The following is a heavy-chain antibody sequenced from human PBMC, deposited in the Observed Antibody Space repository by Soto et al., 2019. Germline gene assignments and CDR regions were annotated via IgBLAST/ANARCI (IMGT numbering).Heavy chain of an antibody. Sequence: QVQLVQSGAEVKTPGASVKLSCKASGYTFTSYAMHLVRQAPGQSLEWMGWINGGNGNTKYSQRFQGRVTITRDTAASTAYMDLSSLRSEDTAVYYCARGIAVPVDPDYWGPGTLVTVSS. CDR2: INGGNGNT. CDR1: GYTFTSYA. J-gene: IGHJ4*02. V-gene: IGHV1-3*01. D-gene: IGHD6-19*01. CDR3: ARGIAVPVDPDY.